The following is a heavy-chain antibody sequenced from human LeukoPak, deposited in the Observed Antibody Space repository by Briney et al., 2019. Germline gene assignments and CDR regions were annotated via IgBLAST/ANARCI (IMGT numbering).Heavy chain of an antibody. Sequence: PGGSLRLSCAASGFTFSSNGMHWVRQAPGKGLEWVAVILYDGSETYYADSVKGRFTISRDNSKNTLYLQVNSLRAEDTAVYYCAKGGKWDVTPFDYWGQGTLVTVSS. CDR1: GFTFSSNG. V-gene: IGHV3-30*18. CDR3: AKGGKWDVTPFDY. D-gene: IGHD1-26*01. CDR2: ILYDGSET. J-gene: IGHJ4*02.